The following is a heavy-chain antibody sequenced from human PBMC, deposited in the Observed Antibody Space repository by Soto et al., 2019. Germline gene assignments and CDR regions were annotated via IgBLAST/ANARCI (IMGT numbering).Heavy chain of an antibody. CDR2: ISSSSSYT. D-gene: IGHD6-13*01. CDR3: ARDSQQQLEIYYYYYGMDV. Sequence: GGSLRLSCAASGFTFSDYYMSWIRQAPGKGLEWVSYISSSSSYTNYADSVKGRFTISRDNAKNSLYLQMNSLRAEDTAVYYCARDSQQQLEIYYYYYGMDVWGQGTTVTVSS. V-gene: IGHV3-11*06. CDR1: GFTFSDYY. J-gene: IGHJ6*02.